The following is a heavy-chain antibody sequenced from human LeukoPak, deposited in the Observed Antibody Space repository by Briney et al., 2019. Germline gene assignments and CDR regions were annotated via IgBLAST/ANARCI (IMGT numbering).Heavy chain of an antibody. CDR1: GYSISSGYY. D-gene: IGHD4-11*01. J-gene: IGHJ3*02. V-gene: IGHV4-38-2*02. CDR3: ARSNYRRNDAFDI. Sequence: SETLSLTCTVSGYSISSGYYWGWIRQPPGKGLEWIGSIYHSGSTYYNPSLKSRVTISVDTSKNQFSLKLSSVTAADTAVYYCARSNYRRNDAFDIWGQGTMVTVSS. CDR2: IYHSGST.